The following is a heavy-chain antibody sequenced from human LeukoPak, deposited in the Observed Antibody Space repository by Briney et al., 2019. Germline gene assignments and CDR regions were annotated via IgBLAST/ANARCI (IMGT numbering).Heavy chain of an antibody. D-gene: IGHD2-21*02. CDR3: ARRGDYAYYYYMDV. Sequence: SETLSLTCSVSGASISTSAYYWGWIRQPPGKGLEWIGSIYYSGSTYYNASLKSRVTISIDTSKNQFSLRLSSVTAADTAVYYCARRGDYAYYYYMDVWGKGTTVTISS. CDR1: GASISTSAYY. CDR2: IYYSGST. V-gene: IGHV4-39*01. J-gene: IGHJ6*03.